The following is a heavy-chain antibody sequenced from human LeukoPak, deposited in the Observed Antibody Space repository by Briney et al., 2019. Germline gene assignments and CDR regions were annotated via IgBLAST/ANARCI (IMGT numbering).Heavy chain of an antibody. CDR2: INPSGGST. Sequence: ASVKVSCKASGYTFTSYYMHWVRQAPGQGLEWMGIINPSGGSTSYAQKFQGRVTMTRDTSISTAYMELSRLRSDDTAVFYCARGDPVVGATSFDYWGQGTLVTVSS. D-gene: IGHD1-26*01. J-gene: IGHJ4*02. V-gene: IGHV1-46*01. CDR3: ARGDPVVGATSFDY. CDR1: GYTFTSYY.